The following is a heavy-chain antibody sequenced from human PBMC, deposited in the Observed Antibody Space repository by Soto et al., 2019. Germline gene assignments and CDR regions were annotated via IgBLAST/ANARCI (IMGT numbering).Heavy chain of an antibody. D-gene: IGHD6-19*01. J-gene: IGHJ4*02. Sequence: GGSLRLSCAASGFTFSSYAMSWVRQAPGKGLEWVSAISGSGGSTYYADSVKGRFTISRDNSKNTLYLQMNSLRAEDTAVYYCANILPPASAVAEFDYWGQGTLVTVSS. V-gene: IGHV3-23*01. CDR1: GFTFSSYA. CDR2: ISGSGGST. CDR3: ANILPPASAVAEFDY.